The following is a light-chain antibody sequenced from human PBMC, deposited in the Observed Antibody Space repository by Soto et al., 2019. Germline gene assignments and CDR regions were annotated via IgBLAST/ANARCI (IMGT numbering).Light chain of an antibody. CDR1: SSNIGSNI. V-gene: IGLV1-44*01. Sequence: QSVLTQPPSASGTPGQRVTISCSGSSSNIGSNIVNWYQQLPGTAPKILIYTNNQRPSGVPDRFSGSKSGTSASLAISGLQSEDEADYYCAAWDGSLQTWVFGGGTKVTVL. CDR2: TNN. CDR3: AAWDGSLQTWV. J-gene: IGLJ3*02.